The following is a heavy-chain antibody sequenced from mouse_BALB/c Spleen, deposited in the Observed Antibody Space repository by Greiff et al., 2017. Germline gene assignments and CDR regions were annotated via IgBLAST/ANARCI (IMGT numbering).Heavy chain of an antibody. D-gene: IGHD2-10*01. Sequence: EVKLQESGPGLVKPSQSLSLTCSVTGYSITSGYYWNWIRQFPGNKLEWMGYISYDGSNNYNPSLKNRISITRDTSKNQFFLKLNSVTTEDTATYYCARVAYYGNHYYAMDYWGQGTSVTVSS. CDR3: ARVAYYGNHYYAMDY. CDR1: GYSITSGYY. V-gene: IGHV3-6*02. CDR2: ISYDGSN. J-gene: IGHJ4*01.